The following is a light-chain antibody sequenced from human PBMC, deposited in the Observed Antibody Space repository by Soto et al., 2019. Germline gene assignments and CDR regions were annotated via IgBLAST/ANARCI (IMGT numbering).Light chain of an antibody. CDR1: QSVSNN. Sequence: IVMTQSPATLSVSPGERATLSCRASQSVSNNLAWYQQKPGQAPRLLIYDASTRATGIPARFSGSGSGTEATPIISGRQHADVFVYYCCQQNNWPPRTFGPGTKVEIK. CDR3: CQQNNWPPRT. V-gene: IGKV3-15*01. J-gene: IGKJ1*01. CDR2: DAS.